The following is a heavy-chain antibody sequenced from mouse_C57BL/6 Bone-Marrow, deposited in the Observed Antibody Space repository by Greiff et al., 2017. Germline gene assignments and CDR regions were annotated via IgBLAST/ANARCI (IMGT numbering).Heavy chain of an antibody. CDR3: ARRDYSNYNFDY. V-gene: IGHV1-54*01. J-gene: IGHJ2*01. CDR2: INPGSGGT. CDR1: GYAFTNYL. D-gene: IGHD2-5*01. Sequence: VQLQQSGAELVRPGTSVKVSCKASGYAFTNYLIEWVKQRPGQGLEWIGVINPGSGGTNYNEKFKGKATLTADKSSSTAYMQLSSLTSEDSAVYFCARRDYSNYNFDYWGQGTTLTVSS.